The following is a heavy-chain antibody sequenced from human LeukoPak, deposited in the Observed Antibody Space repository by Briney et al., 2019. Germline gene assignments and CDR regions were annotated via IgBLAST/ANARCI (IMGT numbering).Heavy chain of an antibody. CDR2: IYPGDSHT. V-gene: IGHV5-51*01. J-gene: IGHJ3*02. CDR1: GYSFTSHW. Sequence: GESLKISCQGSGYSFTSHWIGWVRQMPGRGLECMGIIYPGDSHTRYSPSFQGQVTISADKSFSTAYLRWSSLKASDTAMYYCAGGSGRGVFDIWGQGTMVSVSS. CDR3: AGGSGRGVFDI. D-gene: IGHD3-10*01.